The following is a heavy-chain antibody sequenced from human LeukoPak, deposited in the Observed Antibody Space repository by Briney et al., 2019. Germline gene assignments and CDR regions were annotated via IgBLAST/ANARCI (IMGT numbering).Heavy chain of an antibody. Sequence: GGSLRLSCAASAFTFSSYTMHWVRQAPGKGLEWVAVITYDGSSTYYADSVKGRFTISRDNSKNTLYLQMNSLRAEDTAVYYCATDPGFSAARRAAYYFDYWGQGTLVTVSS. CDR2: ITYDGSST. CDR3: ATDPGFSAARRAAYYFDY. V-gene: IGHV3-30-3*01. D-gene: IGHD6-6*01. CDR1: AFTFSSYT. J-gene: IGHJ4*02.